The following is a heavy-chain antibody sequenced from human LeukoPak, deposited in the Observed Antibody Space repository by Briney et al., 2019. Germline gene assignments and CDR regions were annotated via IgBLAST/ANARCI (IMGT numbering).Heavy chain of an antibody. D-gene: IGHD4-17*01. J-gene: IGHJ4*02. CDR1: GFTFSSYG. V-gene: IGHV3-30*18. CDR3: AKSTTVTQRGYFDY. Sequence: GGSLKLSCAASGFTFSSYGMHWVRQAPAKGLEWVAIISYDGSNKYYADSVKGRFTISRDNSKNTLYLQMNSLRAEDTAVYYCAKSTTVTQRGYFDYWGQGTLVTVSS. CDR2: ISYDGSNK.